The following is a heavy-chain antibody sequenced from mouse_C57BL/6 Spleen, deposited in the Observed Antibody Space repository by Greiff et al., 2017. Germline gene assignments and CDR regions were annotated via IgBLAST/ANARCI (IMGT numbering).Heavy chain of an antibody. CDR2: ISYDGSN. V-gene: IGHV3-6*01. J-gene: IGHJ3*01. CDR1: GYSITSGYY. Sequence: DVQLVESGPGLVKPSQSLSLTCSVTGYSITSGYYWNWIRQFPGNKLEWMGYISYDGSNNYNPSLKNRITITRDTSKNQFFLKLNSVTTEDTATYYGARENYYGSSGGVAYWGQGTLVTVSA. D-gene: IGHD1-1*01. CDR3: ARENYYGSSGGVAY.